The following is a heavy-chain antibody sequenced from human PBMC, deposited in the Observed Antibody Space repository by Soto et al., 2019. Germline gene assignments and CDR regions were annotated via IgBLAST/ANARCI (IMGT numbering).Heavy chain of an antibody. D-gene: IGHD3-9*01. Sequence: QVQLVQSGPEVSEPGASVKVSCKSSGYTFTNYGITWVRQAPGQGLEWMGWISGYNGHRNYAQTLQGRVTMTTDTSTSTAYMELRSLTSDDTAVYYCARGQYSDSLSGLDYWGQGTLVTVAS. CDR3: ARGQYSDSLSGLDY. CDR1: GYTFTNYG. J-gene: IGHJ4*02. CDR2: ISGYNGHR. V-gene: IGHV1-18*04.